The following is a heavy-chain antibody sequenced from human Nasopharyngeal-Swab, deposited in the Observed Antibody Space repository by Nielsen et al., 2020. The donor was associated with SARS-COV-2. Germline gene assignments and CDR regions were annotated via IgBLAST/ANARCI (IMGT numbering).Heavy chain of an antibody. CDR2: INAGNGNT. J-gene: IGHJ5*02. V-gene: IGHV1-3*01. D-gene: IGHD5-18*01. CDR1: GYTFTSYA. Sequence: ASVKVSCKASGYTFTSYAMHWVRQAPGQRLEWMGWINAGNGNTKYSQKFQGRVTITRDTSASTAYMELSSLRSEDTAVYYCARGTDTAMVFRYNWFDPWGQGTLVTVSS. CDR3: ARGTDTAMVFRYNWFDP.